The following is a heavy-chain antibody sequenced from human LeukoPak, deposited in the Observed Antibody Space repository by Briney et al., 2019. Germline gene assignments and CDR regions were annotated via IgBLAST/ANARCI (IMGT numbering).Heavy chain of an antibody. Sequence: APVKVSCKASGYTFTSYDINWVRQATGQGLEWMGWMNPNSGNTGYAQKFQGRVTMTRNTSISTAYMGLSSLRSEDTAVYYCARDRDIVATITAFDIWGQGTMVTVSS. CDR1: GYTFTSYD. J-gene: IGHJ3*02. V-gene: IGHV1-8*01. CDR3: ARDRDIVATITAFDI. CDR2: MNPNSGNT. D-gene: IGHD5-12*01.